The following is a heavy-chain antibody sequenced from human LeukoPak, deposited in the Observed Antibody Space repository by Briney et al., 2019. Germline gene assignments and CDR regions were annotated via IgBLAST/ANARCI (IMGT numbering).Heavy chain of an antibody. D-gene: IGHD2-15*01. J-gene: IGHJ4*02. CDR1: GGSISTYY. V-gene: IGHV4-59*01. Sequence: SETLSLTCTVSGGSISTYYWVWIRQPPGKGLEWIGYIFYSGTPNYNPSLKSRVTISVDMSKSQFSLKLISVTGADTAVYYCMRHTRVWGQGVLVTVSS. CDR3: MRHTRV. CDR2: IFYSGTP.